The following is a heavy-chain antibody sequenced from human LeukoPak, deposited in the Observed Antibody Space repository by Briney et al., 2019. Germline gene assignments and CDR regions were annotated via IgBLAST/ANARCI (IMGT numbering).Heavy chain of an antibody. CDR2: INPSGGST. D-gene: IGHD5-24*01. J-gene: IGHJ3*02. Sequence: ASVRVSCKASGYTFTRYYMHGVRQAPGQGLEWMGIINPSGGSTSYAQKLQGRVTMTTDTSTSTAYMELRSLRSDDTAVYYCARDEMLDAFDIWGQGTMVTVSS. CDR3: ARDEMLDAFDI. V-gene: IGHV1-46*01. CDR1: GYTFTRYY.